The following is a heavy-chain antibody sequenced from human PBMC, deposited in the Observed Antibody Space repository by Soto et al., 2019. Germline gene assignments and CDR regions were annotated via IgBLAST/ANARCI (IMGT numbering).Heavy chain of an antibody. CDR3: AHRVGATTPSYYFDY. J-gene: IGHJ4*02. CDR2: IYWDDDK. V-gene: IGHV2-5*02. Sequence: QITLKESGPTLVKPTQTLTLTCTFSGFSLSTSGVGVGWIRQPPGKALEWLALIYWDDDKRYSPSLKSRLTITKDTSKNQVVITMTNMDPVDTATYYCAHRVGATTPSYYFDYWGQGTLVTVSS. D-gene: IGHD1-26*01. CDR1: GFSLSTSGVG.